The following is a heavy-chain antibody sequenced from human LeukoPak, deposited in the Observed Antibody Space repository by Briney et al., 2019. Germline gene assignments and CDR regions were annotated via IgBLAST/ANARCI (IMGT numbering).Heavy chain of an antibody. Sequence: GGSLRLSCAASGFTFSSYAMHWVRQAPGKGLEWVAVISYDGSNKYYADSVKGRFTISRDNSKNTLYLQMNSLGVEDTAVYYCAKGLGPLVRGVVPRTYYMDVWGRGTTVTVSS. V-gene: IGHV3-30*04. J-gene: IGHJ6*03. CDR1: GFTFSSYA. D-gene: IGHD3-10*01. CDR2: ISYDGSNK. CDR3: AKGLGPLVRGVVPRTYYMDV.